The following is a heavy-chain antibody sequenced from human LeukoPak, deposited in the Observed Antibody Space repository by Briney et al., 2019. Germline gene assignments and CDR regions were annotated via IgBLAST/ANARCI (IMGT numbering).Heavy chain of an antibody. Sequence: ASVKVSCKASGYTFTNYGISWVRQAPGQGLEWMGWISTYTGNTNYAQKLQGSVTMTTDTATSTAYMELRSLTSDDTAVYYCARASPSYDSRLGDYWGQGTLATVSS. CDR1: GYTFTNYG. J-gene: IGHJ4*02. V-gene: IGHV1-18*04. CDR2: ISTYTGNT. CDR3: ARASPSYDSRLGDY. D-gene: IGHD3-22*01.